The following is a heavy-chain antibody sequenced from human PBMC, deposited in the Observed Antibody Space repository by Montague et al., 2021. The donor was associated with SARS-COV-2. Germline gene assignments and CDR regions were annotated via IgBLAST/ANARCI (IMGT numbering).Heavy chain of an antibody. J-gene: IGHJ6*02. CDR1: GGSIISSGYY. Sequence: SETLSLTCTVSGGSIISSGYYWGWIRQSPGKGLEWVGNIFYSGSTTYSPSLQSRVSMSLDTSKNHLSLRLSSVTAADTAVYYCARREAYSNDSGLMDVWGQGTAVIVSS. V-gene: IGHV4-39*02. D-gene: IGHD3-22*01. CDR3: ARREAYSNDSGLMDV. CDR2: IFYSGST.